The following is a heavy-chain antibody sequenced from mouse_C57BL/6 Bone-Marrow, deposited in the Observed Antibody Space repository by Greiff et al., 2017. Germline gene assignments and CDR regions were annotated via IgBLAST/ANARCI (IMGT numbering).Heavy chain of an antibody. CDR1: GFTFSDYY. D-gene: IGHD1-1*01. CDR3: ARQSYGSSYFDY. V-gene: IGHV5-12*01. CDR2: ISNGGGST. Sequence: EVKLQESGGGLVQPGGSLKLSCAASGFTFSDYYMYWVRQTPEKRLEWVAYISNGGGSTYYPDTVKGRFTISRDNAKNTLYLQMSRLKSEDTAMYYCARQSYGSSYFDYWGQGTTLTVSS. J-gene: IGHJ2*01.